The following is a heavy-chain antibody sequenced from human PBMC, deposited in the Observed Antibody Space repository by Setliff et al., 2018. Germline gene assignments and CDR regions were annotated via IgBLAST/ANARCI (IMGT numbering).Heavy chain of an antibody. CDR2: FDHSGTT. CDR3: RFWSGYLKNDF. V-gene: IGHV4-39*07. CDR1: GPSLSSTTYH. J-gene: IGHJ4*02. Sequence: SETLSLTCTVSGPSLSSTTYHWAWVRQPPEERLEWIAEFDHSGTTKYNPSLMGRVTISVDTSKNQFSLRLSSVAAADTAVYYCRFWSGYLKNDFWGQGTLVTVSS. D-gene: IGHD3-3*01.